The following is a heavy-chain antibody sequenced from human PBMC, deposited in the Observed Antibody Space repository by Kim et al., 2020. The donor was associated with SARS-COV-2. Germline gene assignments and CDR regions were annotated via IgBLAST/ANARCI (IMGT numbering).Heavy chain of an antibody. CDR3: ARATTMVSTIRIYYYYGMD. CDR1: GGMLNRYA. V-gene: IGHV1-69*13. Sequence: SVKVSCKAPGGMLNRYAISWVRQAPGQGLEWMGGIIPIFGTANYAQKFQGRVTITADESTNTVNMELSSLRSEDTAVYYCARATTMVSTIRIYYYYGMD. J-gene: IGHJ6*01. CDR2: IIPIFGTA. D-gene: IGHD2-8*01.